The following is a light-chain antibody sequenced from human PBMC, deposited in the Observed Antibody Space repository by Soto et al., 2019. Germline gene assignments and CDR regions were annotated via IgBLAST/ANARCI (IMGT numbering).Light chain of an antibody. J-gene: IGLJ3*02. Sequence: QSVLTQPPSVSEAPRQKVTISCSGSFSNIGNSAVNWYQQLPGKAPKLLIYYDDLLPSGVSDRFSGSKSGTSASLAISGRQSEDEAGYYCAAWDDSLNAWVFGGGTKLTVL. V-gene: IGLV1-36*01. CDR3: AAWDDSLNAWV. CDR1: FSNIGNSA. CDR2: YDD.